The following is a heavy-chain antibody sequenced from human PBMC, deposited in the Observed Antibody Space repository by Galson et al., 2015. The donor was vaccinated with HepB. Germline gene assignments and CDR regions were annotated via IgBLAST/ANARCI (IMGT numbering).Heavy chain of an antibody. D-gene: IGHD3-10*01. CDR3: AKVLVRGVGDLYYFDY. CDR2: ISGSGGST. Sequence: SLRLSCAASGFTFSSYAMSWVRQAPGKGLEWVSAISGSGGSTYYADSVKGRFTISRDNSKNTLYLQMNSLRAEDTAVYYCAKVLVRGVGDLYYFDYWGQGTLVTVSS. CDR1: GFTFSSYA. J-gene: IGHJ4*02. V-gene: IGHV3-23*01.